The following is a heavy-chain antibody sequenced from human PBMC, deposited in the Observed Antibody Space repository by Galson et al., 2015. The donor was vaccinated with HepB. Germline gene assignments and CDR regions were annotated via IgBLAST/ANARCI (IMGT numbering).Heavy chain of an antibody. V-gene: IGHV3-23*01. CDR1: GFTFRNSA. CDR3: AKGPTIFGVRLIFEYYYGMDV. Sequence: SLRLSCAASGFTFRNSAMSWVRQAPGKGLEWVSGISGGGDSAYYTDSVKGRFTISRDNSKNTLWLQMNSLRAEDTALYFCAKGPTIFGVRLIFEYYYGMDVWGQGTTVTVSS. D-gene: IGHD3-3*01. CDR2: ISGGGDSA. J-gene: IGHJ6*02.